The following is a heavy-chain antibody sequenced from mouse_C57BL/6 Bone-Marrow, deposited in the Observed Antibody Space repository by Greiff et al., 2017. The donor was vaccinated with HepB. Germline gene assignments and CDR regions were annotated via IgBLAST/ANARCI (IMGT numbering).Heavy chain of an antibody. D-gene: IGHD2-4*01. CDR3: VNYDYDEAWFAY. CDR1: GFSFNTYA. V-gene: IGHV10-1*01. Sequence: EVKLVESGGGLVQPKGSLKLSCAASGFSFNTYAMNWVRQAPGKGLEWVARIRSKSNNYATYYADSVKDRFTISRDDSESMLYLQMNNLKTEDTAMYYCVNYDYDEAWFAYWGQGTLVTVSA. CDR2: IRSKSNNYAT. J-gene: IGHJ3*01.